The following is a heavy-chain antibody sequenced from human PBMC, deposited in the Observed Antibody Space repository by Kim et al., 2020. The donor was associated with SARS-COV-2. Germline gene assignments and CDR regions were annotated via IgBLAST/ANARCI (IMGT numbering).Heavy chain of an antibody. CDR1: GFTFSNAW. CDR3: TTDQAQRLGATGY. J-gene: IGHJ4*02. CDR2: IKSKTDGGPT. V-gene: IGHV3-15*01. Sequence: GGSLRLSCAASGFTFSNAWMSWVRQAPGKGLEWVGRIKSKTDGGPTDYAAPVKGRFTISRDDSKNTLYLQMNRLKTEDTAVYYCTTDQAQRLGATGYWGQGTLVTVSS. D-gene: IGHD1-26*01.